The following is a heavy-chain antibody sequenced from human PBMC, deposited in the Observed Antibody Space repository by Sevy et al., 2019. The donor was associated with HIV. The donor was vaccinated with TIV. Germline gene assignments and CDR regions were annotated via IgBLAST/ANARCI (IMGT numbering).Heavy chain of an antibody. CDR3: ARSIAAPRGMDV. CDR1: GDSISSYY. CDR2: IFYNGST. J-gene: IGHJ6*02. Sequence: SETLSLTCTVSGDSISSYYWSWIRQPPGKGLEWIGYIFYNGSTNYNPSLKSRVTISVDTSKNKFSLKLSSVTASDTAVYYCARSIAAPRGMDVWGQGTTVTVSS. D-gene: IGHD6-6*01. V-gene: IGHV4-59*01.